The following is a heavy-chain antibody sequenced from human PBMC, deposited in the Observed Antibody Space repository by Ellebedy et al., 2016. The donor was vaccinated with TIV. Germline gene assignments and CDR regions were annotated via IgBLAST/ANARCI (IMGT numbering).Heavy chain of an antibody. J-gene: IGHJ6*02. CDR2: IYHSGST. CDR3: ARATNYGMDV. V-gene: IGHV4-38-2*02. CDR1: GYSISSGYY. Sequence: MPSETLSLTCTVSGYSISSGYYWGWIRQPPGKGLEWIGSIYHSGSTYYNPSLKSRVTISVGTSKNQFSLRLSSVTAADTAVYFCARATNYGMDVWGQGTTVTVSS.